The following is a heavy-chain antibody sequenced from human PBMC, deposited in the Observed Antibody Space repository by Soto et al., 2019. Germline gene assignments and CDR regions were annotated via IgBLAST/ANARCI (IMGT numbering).Heavy chain of an antibody. D-gene: IGHD2-21*01. J-gene: IGHJ5*02. V-gene: IGHV3-7*01. CDR3: ARGRRLMIGWFDP. CDR2: IKQDGSEK. CDR1: GFTFSSYW. Sequence: EVQLVESGGGLVQPGGSLRLSCAASGFTFSSYWMSWVRQAPGKGLEWVANIKQDGSEKYYVDSVKGRFTISRDNAKNSRYLQMNSLRAEDTAVYYCARGRRLMIGWFDPWGQGTLVTVSS.